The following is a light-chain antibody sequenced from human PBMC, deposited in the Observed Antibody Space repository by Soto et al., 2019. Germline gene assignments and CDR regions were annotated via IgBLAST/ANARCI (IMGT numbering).Light chain of an antibody. V-gene: IGKV3-11*01. Sequence: EIVLTQSPATLSLSPGERATLSCRSSQSVYNYLAWYQQKPGQAPRLLIYGASNRATGIPARFSGSGSGTDFTFTISRLEPEDFAVYYCQQRSNWPRTFGQGTKVDI. J-gene: IGKJ2*01. CDR3: QQRSNWPRT. CDR2: GAS. CDR1: QSVYNY.